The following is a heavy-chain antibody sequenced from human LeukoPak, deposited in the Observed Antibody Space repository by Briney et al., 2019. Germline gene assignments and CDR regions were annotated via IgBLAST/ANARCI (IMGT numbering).Heavy chain of an antibody. CDR2: IRSKANSYAT. Sequence: GGSLRLSCAASGFTFSGSAMHWVRQASGKGLEWVGRIRSKANSYATAYAASVKGRFTISRDDSKNTAYLQMNSLKTEDTAVYYCTVLWFGDKDYYYYMDVWGKGTTVTVSS. D-gene: IGHD3-10*01. J-gene: IGHJ6*03. V-gene: IGHV3-73*01. CDR1: GFTFSGSA. CDR3: TVLWFGDKDYYYYMDV.